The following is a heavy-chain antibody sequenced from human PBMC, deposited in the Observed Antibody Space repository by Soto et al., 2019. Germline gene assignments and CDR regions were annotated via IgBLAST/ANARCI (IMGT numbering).Heavy chain of an antibody. V-gene: IGHV1-69*01. CDR1: GGTFSTFG. CDR2: IIPFFGTA. D-gene: IGHD3-16*01. J-gene: IGHJ4*02. CDR3: ARTAPMDAGDKYYYDF. Sequence: QVQLVQSGAEVKKTGSSVKVSCKTSGGTFSTFGISWVRQAPGQGLECMGGIIPFFGTAEYSQKFEDRITITADESTNTVYMALRSLPSEDTAIYYCARTAPMDAGDKYYYDFWGQGALVTVSS.